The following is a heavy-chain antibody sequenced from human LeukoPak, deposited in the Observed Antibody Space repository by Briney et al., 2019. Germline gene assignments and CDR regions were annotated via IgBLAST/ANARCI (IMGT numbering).Heavy chain of an antibody. CDR3: ARDLPIAVAGTDAFDI. Sequence: GGSLRLSCAAAGFIFSNYGMSWVRQAPGKGLEWGSVIYSGGSTYYADSVKGRFTISRDNSKNTLYLQMNSLRAEDTAVYYCARDLPIAVAGTDAFDIWGQGTMVTVSS. V-gene: IGHV3-66*01. CDR2: IYSGGST. D-gene: IGHD6-19*01. CDR1: GFIFSNYG. J-gene: IGHJ3*02.